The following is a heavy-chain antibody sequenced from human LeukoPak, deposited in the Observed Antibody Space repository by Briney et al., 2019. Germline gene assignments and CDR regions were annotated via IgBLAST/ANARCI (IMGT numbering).Heavy chain of an antibody. V-gene: IGHV3-74*01. CDR3: ASEPPSSGSYYPYYFDY. J-gene: IGHJ4*02. Sequence: PGGSLRLSCAASGFTFSSYWMHWVRQVPGKGLVWVSRINSDGSSTTYADSVKGRFSISRDNAKNTLYLQMNSLRAEDTAVYYCASEPPSSGSYYPYYFDYWGQGALVTVSS. D-gene: IGHD1-26*01. CDR2: INSDGSST. CDR1: GFTFSSYW.